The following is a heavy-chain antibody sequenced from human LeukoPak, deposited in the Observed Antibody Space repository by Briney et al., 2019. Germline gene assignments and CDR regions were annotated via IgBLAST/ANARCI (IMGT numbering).Heavy chain of an antibody. J-gene: IGHJ4*02. D-gene: IGHD6-19*01. V-gene: IGHV4-38-2*01. Sequence: SENLSLTCAVSGYSISGGYYWGWIRQPPGKGLEWIGSIYHSGSTYYNPSLKSRVTISVDTSKNQFSLKLSSVTAADTAVYYCAKLRCSGWPLDFGYWGQGTLVTVSS. CDR2: IYHSGST. CDR3: AKLRCSGWPLDFGY. CDR1: GYSISGGYY.